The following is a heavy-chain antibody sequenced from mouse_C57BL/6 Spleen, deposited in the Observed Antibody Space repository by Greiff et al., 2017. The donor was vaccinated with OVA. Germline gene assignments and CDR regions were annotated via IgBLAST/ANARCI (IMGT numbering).Heavy chain of an antibody. CDR1: GFSLTSYG. CDR2: IWSDGST. V-gene: IGHV2-6-1*01. D-gene: IGHD2-5*01. Sequence: QVQLKESGPGLVAPSQSLSITCTVSGFSLTSYGVHWVRQPPGKGLEWLVVIWSDGSTTYNSALKSRLSISKDNSKSQVFLKMNSLQTDDTAMYYCARHESNSLYAMDYWGQGTSVTVSS. J-gene: IGHJ4*01. CDR3: ARHESNSLYAMDY.